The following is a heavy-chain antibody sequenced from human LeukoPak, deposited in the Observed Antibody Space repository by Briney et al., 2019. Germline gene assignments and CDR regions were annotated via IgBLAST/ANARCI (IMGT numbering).Heavy chain of an antibody. V-gene: IGHV3-48*02. Sequence: GGSLRLSCAASGFTFSSYSMNWVRQAPGKGLEWVSYISGSSSTIYYADSVKGRFTISRDNAKNSLYLQMNSLRDEDTAVYYCTRVRGTPMVRGVSNWFDPWGQGTLVTVSS. CDR2: ISGSSSTI. CDR3: TRVRGTPMVRGVSNWFDP. CDR1: GFTFSSYS. J-gene: IGHJ5*02. D-gene: IGHD3-10*01.